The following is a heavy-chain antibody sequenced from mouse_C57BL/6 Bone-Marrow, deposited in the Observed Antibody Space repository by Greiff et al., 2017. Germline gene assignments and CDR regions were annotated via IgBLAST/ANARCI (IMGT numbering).Heavy chain of an antibody. V-gene: IGHV5-12*01. CDR1: GFTFSDYY. Sequence: EVKLMESGGGLVQPGGSLKLSCAASGFTFSDYYMYWVRQTPEKRLEWVAYISNGGGSTYYPDTVKGRFTISRDNAKNTLYLQMSRLKSEDTAMYYCARHPPYYGSSGWDYWGQGTTLTVSS. J-gene: IGHJ2*01. CDR3: ARHPPYYGSSGWDY. CDR2: ISNGGGST. D-gene: IGHD1-1*01.